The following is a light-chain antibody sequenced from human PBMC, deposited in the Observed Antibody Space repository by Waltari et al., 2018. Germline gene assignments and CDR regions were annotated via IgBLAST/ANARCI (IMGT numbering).Light chain of an antibody. CDR1: SSNIGSYNI. CDR3: CSYAGSNSWV. V-gene: IGLV2-23*02. Sequence: QSALIQPASVSGSPGQSITISCTGTSSNIGSYNIVSWYQQYPGKAPKVMIYEVYKRTSGVSNRVSGSKSGNTASLTISGLQAEDETDYYCCSYAGSNSWVFGGGTKVTVL. J-gene: IGLJ3*02. CDR2: EVY.